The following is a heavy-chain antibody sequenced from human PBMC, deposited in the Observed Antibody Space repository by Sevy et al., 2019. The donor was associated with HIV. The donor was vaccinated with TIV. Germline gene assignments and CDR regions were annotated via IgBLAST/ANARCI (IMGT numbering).Heavy chain of an antibody. CDR1: GFTFSSYW. CDR3: ARGRIRFGTAMATGYYGMDV. D-gene: IGHD5-18*01. V-gene: IGHV3-74*01. Sequence: GGSLRLSCAASGFTFSSYWMHWVRQAPGKGLVWVSRINSDGSSTSYADSVKGRFTISRDNAKNTLYLQMNSLRAEDTAVYYGARGRIRFGTAMATGYYGMDVWGQGTTVTVSS. J-gene: IGHJ6*02. CDR2: INSDGSST.